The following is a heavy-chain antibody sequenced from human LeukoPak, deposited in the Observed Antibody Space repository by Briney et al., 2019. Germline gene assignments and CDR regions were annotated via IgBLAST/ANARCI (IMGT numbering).Heavy chain of an antibody. CDR2: IYYSGST. CDR3: ARGRPRITMIVVVIRGGYFDY. Sequence: SETLSLTCTVSGGSISSNSYYWGWIRQPPGKGLEWIGSIYYSGSTYYNPSLKSRVTISVNTSKNKFSLKLSSVTAADTAVYYCARGRPRITMIVVVIRGGYFDYWGQGTLVTVSS. V-gene: IGHV4-39*07. CDR1: GGSISSNSYY. D-gene: IGHD3-22*01. J-gene: IGHJ4*02.